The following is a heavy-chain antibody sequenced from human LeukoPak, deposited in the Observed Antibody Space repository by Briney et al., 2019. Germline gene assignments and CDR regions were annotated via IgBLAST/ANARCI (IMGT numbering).Heavy chain of an antibody. CDR2: ISAYNGNT. J-gene: IGHJ6*03. Sequence: GASVKVSCKASGYTFTSYGISWVRQAPGQGLEWMGWISAYNGNTNYTQKLQGRVTMTTDTSTSTAYMELRSLRSDDTAVYYCARVELSCSSTSCYFFSAWPGLGMDAWGKGTTVTVSS. CDR1: GYTFTSYG. V-gene: IGHV1-18*01. CDR3: ARVELSCSSTSCYFFSAWPGLGMDA. D-gene: IGHD2-2*01.